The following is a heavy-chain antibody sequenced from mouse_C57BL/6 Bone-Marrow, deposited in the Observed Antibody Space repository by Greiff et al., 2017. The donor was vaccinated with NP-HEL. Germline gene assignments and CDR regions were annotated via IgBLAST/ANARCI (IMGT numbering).Heavy chain of an antibody. D-gene: IGHD1-1*01. CDR1: GFTFSSYA. CDR2: ISDGGSYT. J-gene: IGHJ4*01. Sequence: EVQRVESGGGLVKPGGSLKLSCAASGFTFSSYAMSWVRQTPEKRLEWVATISDGGSYTYYPDNVKGRFTISSDNAKNNLYLQMSHLKSEDTAMYYCAIPHYYGSSYYAMDYWGQGTSVTVSS. V-gene: IGHV5-4*01. CDR3: AIPHYYGSSYYAMDY.